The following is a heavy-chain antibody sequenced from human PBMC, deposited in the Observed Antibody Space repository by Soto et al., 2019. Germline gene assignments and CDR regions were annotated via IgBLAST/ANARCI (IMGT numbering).Heavy chain of an antibody. CDR3: AREGVRGMDV. V-gene: IGHV1-8*01. D-gene: IGHD3-16*01. CDR2: MNPNSGNT. Sequence: QVQLGQSGSEVNKTVASVKVSCKASGYTFTSYDSNWVRQATGQGLVWMGWMNPNSGNTGYAQKFQGRVTMNRNTAISTAYMELSSLRSEDTAVYYCAREGVRGMDVWGQGTTVTVSS. CDR1: GYTFTSYD. J-gene: IGHJ6*02.